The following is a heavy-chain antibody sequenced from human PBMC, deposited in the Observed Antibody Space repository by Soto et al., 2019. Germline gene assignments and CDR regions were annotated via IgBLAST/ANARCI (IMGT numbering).Heavy chain of an antibody. Sequence: QVQLQESGPGLMQPSQTLSLTCTVSGGSIGSGGYCWSWKRQHPGRGLEWIGFVSYTGNTQYNPSLKSRVNITVDTSTKQFSLKPSSVTAADSAVYFCARGTLVWGQGTLVTVSS. D-gene: IGHD2-2*01. CDR2: VSYTGNT. CDR1: GGSIGSGGYC. CDR3: ARGTLV. V-gene: IGHV4-31*03. J-gene: IGHJ4*02.